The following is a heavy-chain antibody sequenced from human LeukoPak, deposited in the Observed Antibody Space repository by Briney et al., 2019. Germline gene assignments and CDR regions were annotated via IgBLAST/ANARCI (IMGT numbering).Heavy chain of an antibody. CDR3: ARDSGRYGYYMDV. D-gene: IGHD1-26*01. V-gene: IGHV3-7*01. CDR1: GFTFSSYG. J-gene: IGHJ6*04. CDR2: IKQDVSEK. Sequence: GGSLRLSCAASGFTFSSYGMHWVRQAPGKGLEWVANIKQDVSEKYYVDSVKGRFTISRDNAKNSVYLQMNSLRVEDTAVYYCARDSGRYGYYMDVWGKGTTVTVSS.